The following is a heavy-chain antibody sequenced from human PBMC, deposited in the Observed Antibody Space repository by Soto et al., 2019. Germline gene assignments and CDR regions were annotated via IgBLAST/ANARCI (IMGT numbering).Heavy chain of an antibody. Sequence: QLQLQESGPGLVKPSETLSLTCTVSGCSISSSSYYWGWIRQPPGKGLEWIGSIYYSRSTYYNPSLKSRVTISVDTSKNQFSLKLSSVTAADTAVYYCASQLAAAGDYWGQGTLVTVSS. CDR1: GCSISSSSYY. CDR2: IYYSRST. V-gene: IGHV4-39*01. D-gene: IGHD6-13*01. J-gene: IGHJ4*02. CDR3: ASQLAAAGDY.